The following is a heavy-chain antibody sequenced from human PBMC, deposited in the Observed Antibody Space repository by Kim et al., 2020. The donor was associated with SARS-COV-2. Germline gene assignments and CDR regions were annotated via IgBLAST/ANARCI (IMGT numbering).Heavy chain of an antibody. V-gene: IGHV1-18*01. Sequence: NGNTNYAQKLQGRVTMTTDTSTSTAYMELRSLRSDDTAVYYCARGPVGMDVWGQGTTVAVSS. CDR2: NGNT. J-gene: IGHJ6*02. CDR3: ARGPVGMDV.